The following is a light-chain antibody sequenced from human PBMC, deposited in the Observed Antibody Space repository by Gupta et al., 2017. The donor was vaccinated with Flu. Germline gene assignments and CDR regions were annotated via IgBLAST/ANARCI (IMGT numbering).Light chain of an antibody. J-gene: IGLJ2*01. Sequence: QSALTQPPSASGSPGQSVTISCTGTSSDVGGYNHVSWYQHHPGKAPKLMIYDVTKRPSGVPDRFSGSKSGNTASLTVSGLQADDEADYYCSSYAGGNVVFGGGTKLTVL. CDR1: SSDVGGYNH. CDR3: SSYAGGNVV. CDR2: DVT. V-gene: IGLV2-8*01.